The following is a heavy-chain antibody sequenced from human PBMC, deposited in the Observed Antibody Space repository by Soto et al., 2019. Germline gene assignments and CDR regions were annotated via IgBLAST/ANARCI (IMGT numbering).Heavy chain of an antibody. V-gene: IGHV4-4*02. D-gene: IGHD6-19*01. CDR2: IYHTGNT. CDR1: GGSISSNNW. J-gene: IGHJ4*02. Sequence: PSETLSLTCAVSGGSISSNNWWSWVRQSPGKGLEWIGEIYHTGNTNYNPSLQSRVTMSVDKSKKQFSLKLISVTAADTAVYYCARDNRYSSAWTIDYWGQGTLVTVSS. CDR3: ARDNRYSSAWTIDY.